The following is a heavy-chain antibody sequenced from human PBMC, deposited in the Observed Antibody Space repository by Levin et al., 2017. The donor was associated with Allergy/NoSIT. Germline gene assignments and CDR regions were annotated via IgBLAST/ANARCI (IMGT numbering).Heavy chain of an antibody. CDR1: LTAYY. Sequence: LTAYYMHWVRQAPGQGPEWMGWINPKIGATKYAQKFQGRVTMTMDTSISTAYMELSGLRSDDTALYYCARGGFLTGYYRGNWMDPWGQGTLVTVS. J-gene: IGHJ5*02. D-gene: IGHD3-9*01. V-gene: IGHV1-2*02. CDR3: ARGGFLTGYYRGNWMDP. CDR2: INPKIGAT.